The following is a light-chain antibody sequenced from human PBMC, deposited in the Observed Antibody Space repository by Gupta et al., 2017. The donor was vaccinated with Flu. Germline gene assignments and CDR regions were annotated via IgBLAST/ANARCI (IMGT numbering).Light chain of an antibody. CDR2: WAS. J-gene: IGKJ1*01. CDR1: QSVCFSSNNKNS. V-gene: IGKV4-1*01. CDR3: RQFYNTLWT. Sequence: KASQSVCFSSNNKNSLAWYQQKQGQPHMLLFWWASTRESEVPDRFVGGGSGTNLTFNISRRQAKNVAVIYCRQFYNTLWTFGQGTKVEIK.